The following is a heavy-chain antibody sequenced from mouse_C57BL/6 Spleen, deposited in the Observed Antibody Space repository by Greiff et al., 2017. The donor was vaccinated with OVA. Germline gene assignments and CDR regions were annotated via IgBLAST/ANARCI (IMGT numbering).Heavy chain of an antibody. CDR3: ATGTDFDY. CDR1: GYAFSSSW. D-gene: IGHD4-1*01. CDR2: IYPGDGDT. V-gene: IGHV1-82*01. Sequence: VQLQQSGPELVKPVASVKISCKASGYAFSSSWMNWVKQRPGKGLEWIGRIYPGDGDTNYNGKFKGKATLTADKSSSTAYMQLSSLTSEDSAVYFCATGTDFDYWGQGTTLTVSS. J-gene: IGHJ2*01.